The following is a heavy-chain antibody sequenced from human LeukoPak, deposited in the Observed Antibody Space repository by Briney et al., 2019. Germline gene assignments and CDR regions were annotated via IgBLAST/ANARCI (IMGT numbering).Heavy chain of an antibody. D-gene: IGHD3-10*01. CDR2: INHGGSA. J-gene: IGHJ5*02. CDR1: GGSFSGYY. CDR3: ARRGGANWFDP. Sequence: SETLSLTCAVYGGSFSGYYWTWIRQPPGKGLEWIGEINHGGSANYNPSLKSRVTISIDKSKNQFSLKLSSVTAADTAVYYCARRGGANWFDPWGQGTLVTVSS. V-gene: IGHV4-34*01.